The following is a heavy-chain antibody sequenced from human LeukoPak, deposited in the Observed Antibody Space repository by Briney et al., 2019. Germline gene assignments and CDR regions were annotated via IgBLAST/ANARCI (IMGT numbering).Heavy chain of an antibody. J-gene: IGHJ6*03. CDR1: GYTLTGYY. D-gene: IGHD1-7*01. V-gene: IGHV1-2*02. Sequence: GASVKVSCKASGYTLTGYYMHWVRQAPGQGLEWMGWINPNSGGTNYAQKFQGRVTMTRDTSISTAYMELSRLRSDDTAVYYCARDTDLELRHYYYMDVWGKGTTVTVSS. CDR2: INPNSGGT. CDR3: ARDTDLELRHYYYMDV.